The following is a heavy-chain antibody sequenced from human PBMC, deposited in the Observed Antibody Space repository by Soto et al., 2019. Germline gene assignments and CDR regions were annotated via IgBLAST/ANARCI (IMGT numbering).Heavy chain of an antibody. CDR2: ISSSSSYI. J-gene: IGHJ6*02. CDR1: GFTFSSYS. D-gene: IGHD6-19*01. V-gene: IGHV3-21*01. CDR3: AREYSSGWGSLYYYYGMDV. Sequence: GGSLRFSCAASGFTFSSYSMNWVRQAPGKGLEWVSSISSSSSYIYYADSVKGRFTISRDNAKNSLYLQMNSLRAEDTAVYYCAREYSSGWGSLYYYYGMDVWGQGTTVTVSS.